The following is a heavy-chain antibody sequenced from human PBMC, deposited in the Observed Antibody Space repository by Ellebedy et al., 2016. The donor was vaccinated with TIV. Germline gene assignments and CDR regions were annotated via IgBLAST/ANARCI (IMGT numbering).Heavy chain of an antibody. Sequence: SETLSLXXAVYGGSFTGYYWSWIRQPPGKGLEWIGEINHSGSTNYNPSLKSRVTISVDTSKNQFSLKLSSVTAADTAVYYCARLFSGSYFGVVNRYYYYYMDVWGKGTTVTVSS. V-gene: IGHV4-34*01. CDR1: GGSFTGYY. D-gene: IGHD3-3*01. J-gene: IGHJ6*03. CDR3: ARLFSGSYFGVVNRYYYYYMDV. CDR2: INHSGST.